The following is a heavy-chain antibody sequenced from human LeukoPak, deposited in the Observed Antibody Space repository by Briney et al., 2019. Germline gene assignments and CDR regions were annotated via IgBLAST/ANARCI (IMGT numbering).Heavy chain of an antibody. V-gene: IGHV3-23*01. Sequence: GGSLRLSCATSGFTFRRYAMTWIRHAPGKGLEWVSPISGNGDTTYYADSVKGRFTISRDNSRNTLYLQMNSLKAEDTAVYYCAKGPHDRGYWYFDLWGRGTLVIVSS. CDR3: AKGPHDRGYWYFDL. CDR2: ISGNGDTT. CDR1: GFTFRRYA. J-gene: IGHJ2*01.